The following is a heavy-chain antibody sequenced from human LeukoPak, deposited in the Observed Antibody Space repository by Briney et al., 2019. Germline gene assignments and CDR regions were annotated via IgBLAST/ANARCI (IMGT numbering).Heavy chain of an antibody. CDR3: ARDYYGSIDL. CDR1: GFTFSSYA. V-gene: IGHV3-74*01. Sequence: GGSLRLSCAASGFTFSSYAMHWVRQAPGKELVCISRINNDGSTVYADSVAGRFTISRDDARNTLYLQMNTLRVEDTAVYYCARDYYGSIDLWGQGTLVTVSS. J-gene: IGHJ1*01. D-gene: IGHD3-10*01. CDR2: INNDGST.